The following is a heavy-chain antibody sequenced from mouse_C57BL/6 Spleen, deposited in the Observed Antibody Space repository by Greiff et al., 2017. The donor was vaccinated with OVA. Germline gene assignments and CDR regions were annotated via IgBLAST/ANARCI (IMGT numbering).Heavy chain of an antibody. CDR2: ISDGGSYT. CDR3: ARGVTTGAMDY. D-gene: IGHD2-1*01. Sequence: EVQRVESGGGLVKPGGSLKLSCAASGFTYSSYAMSWVRQTPEKRLEWVATISDGGSYTYYSDNVKGRFTISRDNAKNNLYLQMSHLKSEDTAMYYCARGVTTGAMDYWGQGTSVTVSS. J-gene: IGHJ4*01. CDR1: GFTYSSYA. V-gene: IGHV5-4*01.